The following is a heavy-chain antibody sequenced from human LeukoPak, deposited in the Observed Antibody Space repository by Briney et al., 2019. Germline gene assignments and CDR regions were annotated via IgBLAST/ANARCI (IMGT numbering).Heavy chain of an antibody. CDR2: INSDETIS. J-gene: IGHJ5*02. D-gene: IGHD5-12*01. CDR1: GFTFSSYW. V-gene: IGHV3-74*01. Sequence: PGGSLRLSCAASGFTFSSYWMHWVRQVPNQGLMWVSRINSDETISEYVDSVNGRFTISRDNAKNTLYLQMNSLRAEDTAVYYCARSHIVATIAAPFDPWGQGTLVTVSS. CDR3: ARSHIVATIAAPFDP.